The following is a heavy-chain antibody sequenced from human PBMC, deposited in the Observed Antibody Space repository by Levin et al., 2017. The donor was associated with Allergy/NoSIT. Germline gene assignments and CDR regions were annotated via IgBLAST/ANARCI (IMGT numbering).Heavy chain of an antibody. J-gene: IGHJ4*02. CDR1: GFTFSSYA. V-gene: IGHV3-23*01. D-gene: IGHD5-18*01. CDR2: ISSSGGST. Sequence: SCAASGFTFSSYAMSWVRQAPGKGLEWVSAISSSGGSTYYADSVKGRFTISRDNSKNTLYLQMNSLRAEDTAVYYCAKNTDIMKPRPDFDYWGQGTLVTVSS. CDR3: AKNTDIMKPRPDFDY.